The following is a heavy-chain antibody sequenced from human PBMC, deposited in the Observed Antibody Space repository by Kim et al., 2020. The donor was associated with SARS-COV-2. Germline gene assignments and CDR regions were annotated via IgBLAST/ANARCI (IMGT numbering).Heavy chain of an antibody. CDR3: ARRGSSTSWYFDL. J-gene: IGHJ2*01. CDR1: GGSMSSYY. CDR2: IDDSGNT. V-gene: IGHV4-59*01. D-gene: IGHD2-15*01. Sequence: SETLSLTCTVSGGSMSSYYWNWIRQPPGKGLEWIGYIDDSGNTKYNPSLTSRVTMSVDTSKNQFSLKLSSVTAADTAIYYCARRGSSTSWYFDLWGRATL.